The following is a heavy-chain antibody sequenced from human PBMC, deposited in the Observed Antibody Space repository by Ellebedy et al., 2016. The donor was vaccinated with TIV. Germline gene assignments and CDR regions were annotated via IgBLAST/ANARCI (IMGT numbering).Heavy chain of an antibody. V-gene: IGHV3-30*18. CDR1: GFTFSSYS. Sequence: GESLKISXAASGFTFSSYSMNWVRQAPGKGLEWVAVISYDGSNKYYADSVKGRFTISRDNSKNTLYLQMNSLRAEDTAVYYCAKVSTTTHNYFDYWGQGTLVTVSS. CDR3: AKVSTTTHNYFDY. J-gene: IGHJ4*02. D-gene: IGHD1-1*01. CDR2: ISYDGSNK.